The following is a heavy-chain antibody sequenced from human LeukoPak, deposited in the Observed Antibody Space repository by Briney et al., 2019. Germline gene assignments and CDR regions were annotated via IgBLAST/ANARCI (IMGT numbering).Heavy chain of an antibody. CDR1: GFTFSDYY. CDR2: ISSSGTTM. D-gene: IGHD2-2*01. J-gene: IGHJ6*03. CDR3: ARDHCSSTSCYSGYYYYMDV. V-gene: IGHV3-11*04. Sequence: GGSLRLSCAASGFTFSDYYMSWIRQAPGKGLEWVSYISSSGTTMYYADSVKGRFTISRDNAKNSLYLQMNSLRAEDTAVYYCARDHCSSTSCYSGYYYYMDVWGKGTTVTVSS.